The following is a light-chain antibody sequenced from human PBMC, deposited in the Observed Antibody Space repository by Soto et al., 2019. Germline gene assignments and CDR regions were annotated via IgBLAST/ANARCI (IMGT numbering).Light chain of an antibody. CDR1: SSDVGGYNY. Sequence: QPVLTQPASVSGSPGQSITISCTGTSSDVGGYNYVSWYQQHPGKAPKLMIYDVSNRPSGVSNRFSGSKSGNTASLTISGLQAEDEADYYCSSYTSSSTLDVFGTGTKLTVL. CDR2: DVS. J-gene: IGLJ1*01. V-gene: IGLV2-14*01. CDR3: SSYTSSSTLDV.